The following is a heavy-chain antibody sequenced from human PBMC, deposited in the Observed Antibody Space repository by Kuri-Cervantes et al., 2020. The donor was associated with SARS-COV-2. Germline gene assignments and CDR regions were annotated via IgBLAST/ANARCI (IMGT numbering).Heavy chain of an antibody. CDR2: ISGSGGST. CDR1: GFTFSSYA. V-gene: IGHV3-23*01. CDR3: AKGPVGATGAFDI. D-gene: IGHD1-26*01. Sequence: GESLKISCAASGFTFSSYAMSWVRQAPGKGLEWVSAISGSGGSTYYADSVKGRFTISRDKSKNTLHLQMNSLRAEDTAVYYCAKGPVGATGAFDIWGQGAMVTVSS. J-gene: IGHJ3*02.